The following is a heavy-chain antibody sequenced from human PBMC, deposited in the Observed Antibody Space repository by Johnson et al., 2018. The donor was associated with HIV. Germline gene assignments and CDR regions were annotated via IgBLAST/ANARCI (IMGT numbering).Heavy chain of an antibody. CDR1: GFTFSNYW. V-gene: IGHV3-74*01. CDR3: ARTSCSGASCLGYDPFDV. D-gene: IGHD2-15*01. J-gene: IGHJ3*01. Sequence: VQLVESGGGLVQPGGSLRLSCGASGFTFSNYWMQWVRQAPGQGLVWVSRINGDGSRSTYADSVKGRFTIARDNAKNTLYLEMKSLRSEDTAVYYCARTSCSGASCLGYDPFDVWGQGTMVTVSS. CDR2: INGDGSRS.